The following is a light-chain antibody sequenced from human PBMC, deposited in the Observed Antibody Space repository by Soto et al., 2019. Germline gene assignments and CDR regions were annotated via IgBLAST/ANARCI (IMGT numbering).Light chain of an antibody. CDR3: QQYNEWPLT. CDR1: QSVSTN. J-gene: IGKJ4*01. CDR2: GAS. Sequence: ETVMTQSPATLSVSPGERATLSCGASQSVSTNLAWYQQKPGQVPRLLIYGASTRASDIPARFSGSGSGTDFTLTISSLQSEDFAVYYCQQYNEWPLTFGRGTKVEIE. V-gene: IGKV3-15*01.